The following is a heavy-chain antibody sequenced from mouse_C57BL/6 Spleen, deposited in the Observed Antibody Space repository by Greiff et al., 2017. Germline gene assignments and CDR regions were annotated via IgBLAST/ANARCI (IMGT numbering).Heavy chain of an antibody. D-gene: IGHD2-3*01. J-gene: IGHJ2*01. CDR2: IRSKSNNYAT. CDR3: VRHPDGYYSFDY. CDR1: GFSFNTYA. Sequence: EVKLMESGGGLVQPKGSLKLSCAASGFSFNTYAMNWVRQAPGKGLEWVARIRSKSNNYATYDADSVKDRFTISRDDSESMLYLQMNHLKSEDTAIDYCVRHPDGYYSFDYWGQGTTLTVAS. V-gene: IGHV10-1*01.